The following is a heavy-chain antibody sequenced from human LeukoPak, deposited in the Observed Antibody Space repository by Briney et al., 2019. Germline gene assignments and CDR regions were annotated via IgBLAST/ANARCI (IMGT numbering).Heavy chain of an antibody. CDR2: IIPMFGIA. J-gene: IGHJ4*02. Sequence: ASVKVSCKASGGTFSRYAISWVRQAPGQGLEWMGGIIPMFGIANYAQKFQGRVTITADESTGTAYMELSSLRSEDTAVYYCARDRPYTGGWRGFDYWGQGTLVTVSS. D-gene: IGHD6-19*01. CDR1: GGTFSRYA. CDR3: ARDRPYTGGWRGFDY. V-gene: IGHV1-69*13.